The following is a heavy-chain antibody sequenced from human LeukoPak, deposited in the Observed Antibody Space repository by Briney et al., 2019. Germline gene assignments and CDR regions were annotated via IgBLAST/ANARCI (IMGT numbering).Heavy chain of an antibody. CDR3: AKCLQATGWCYFDY. D-gene: IGHD1-26*01. J-gene: IGHJ4*03. CDR2: ISGSGDSQ. CDR1: GFTFNNYA. V-gene: IGHV3-23*01. Sequence: GGSLRLSCAAPGFTFNNYAVSWVRQAPGMGLELVSAISGSGDSQYYADSVKARFPISRDNSKTPLYLYMNSLRAEDTALYYCAKCLQATGWCYFDYWGQGTLVAVSS.